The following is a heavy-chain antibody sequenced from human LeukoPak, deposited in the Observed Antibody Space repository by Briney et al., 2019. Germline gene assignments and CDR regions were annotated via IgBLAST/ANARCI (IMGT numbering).Heavy chain of an antibody. Sequence: GGPLRFSCAASGFTFSGYSMNWVRQAAGKGLEWVSYISSGSSAIYYADSVKGRFTISRDNAKNSLYLQMNSLRAEDTAVYYCARGRADYYFDYWGQGTLVTVSS. CDR2: ISSGSSAI. D-gene: IGHD2-21*02. J-gene: IGHJ4*02. CDR3: ARGRADYYFDY. V-gene: IGHV3-48*01. CDR1: GFTFSGYS.